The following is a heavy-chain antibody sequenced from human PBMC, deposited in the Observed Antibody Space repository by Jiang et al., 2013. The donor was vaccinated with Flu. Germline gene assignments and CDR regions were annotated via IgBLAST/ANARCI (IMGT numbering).Heavy chain of an antibody. J-gene: IGHJ4*02. CDR3: ARGDQFPPYCGGDCYHVDY. D-gene: IGHD2-21*01. CDR1: GYTFTSYD. V-gene: IGHV1-8*01. Sequence: SGAEVKKPGASVKVSCKASGYTFTSYDINWVRQATGQGLEWMGWMNPNSGNTGYAQKFQGRVTMTRNTSISTAYMELSSLRSEDTAVYYCARGDQFPPYCGGDCYHVDYWGQGTLVTVSS. CDR2: MNPNSGNT.